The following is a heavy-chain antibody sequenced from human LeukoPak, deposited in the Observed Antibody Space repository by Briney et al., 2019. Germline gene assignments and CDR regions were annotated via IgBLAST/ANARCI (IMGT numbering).Heavy chain of an antibody. V-gene: IGHV4-61*01. CDR1: GGSVSSGSYY. J-gene: IGHJ5*02. CDR2: IYYSGST. CDR3: ARWCSGGSCSNWFDP. D-gene: IGHD2-15*01. Sequence: SETLSLTCTVSGGSVSSGSYYWSWIRQPPGKGLEWIGYIYYSGSTNYNPSLKSRVTISVDTSKNQFSLKLSSVTAADTAVYYCARWCSGGSCSNWFDPWGQGTLVTVSS.